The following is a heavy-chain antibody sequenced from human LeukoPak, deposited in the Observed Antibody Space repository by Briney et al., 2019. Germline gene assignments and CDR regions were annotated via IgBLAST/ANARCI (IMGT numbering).Heavy chain of an antibody. V-gene: IGHV1-2*02. D-gene: IGHD2-8*01. Sequence: ASVKVSCKASGYSFTGYYMHWVRQAPGQGLEWMGWINPNSGGTDYAQKFQGRVTMTRDTSISTAYMELSRLRSDDTAVCYCARDALGYCTNGVCENWFDPWGQGTLVTVSS. J-gene: IGHJ5*02. CDR3: ARDALGYCTNGVCENWFDP. CDR2: INPNSGGT. CDR1: GYSFTGYY.